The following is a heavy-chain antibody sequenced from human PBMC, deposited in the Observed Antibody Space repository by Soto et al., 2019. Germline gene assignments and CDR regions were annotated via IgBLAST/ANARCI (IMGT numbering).Heavy chain of an antibody. D-gene: IGHD6-13*01. CDR3: ATPSKDRIAAAGTAPYYYYGMDV. CDR2: IIPIFGTA. Sequence: GASVKVSCKASGGTFSSYAISWVRQAPGQGLEWMGGIIPIFGTANYAQKFQGRVTITADESTSTAYMELSRLRSDDTAVYYCATPSKDRIAAAGTAPYYYYGMDVWGQGTTVTVSS. V-gene: IGHV1-69*13. CDR1: GGTFSSYA. J-gene: IGHJ6*02.